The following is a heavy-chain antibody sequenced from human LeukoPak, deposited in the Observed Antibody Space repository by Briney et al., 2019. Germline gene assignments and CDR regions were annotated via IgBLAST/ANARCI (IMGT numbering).Heavy chain of an antibody. Sequence: PSETLSLTCTVSGGSISSSSYYWGWIRQPPGKGLEWIGSIYNSGSTYYNPSLKSRVTISVDTSKNQFSLKLSSVTAADTAVYYCARGGLTITMFGVPIIRNFDYWGQGTLVTVSS. CDR2: IYNSGST. CDR3: ARGGLTITMFGVPIIRNFDY. D-gene: IGHD3-3*01. J-gene: IGHJ4*02. CDR1: GGSISSSSYY. V-gene: IGHV4-39*01.